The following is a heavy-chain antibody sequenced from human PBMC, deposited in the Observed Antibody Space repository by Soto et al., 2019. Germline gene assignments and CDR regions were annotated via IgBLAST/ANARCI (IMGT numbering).Heavy chain of an antibody. CDR1: GFTFSSYA. Sequence: PGGSLRLACAASGFTFSSYAMSWVRQAPGKGLEWVSAISGSGGSTYYADSVKGRFTISRDNSKNTLYLQMNSLRAEDTAVYYCAKDGSGYSYGTDHFDYWGQGTLVTVSS. V-gene: IGHV3-23*01. CDR3: AKDGSGYSYGTDHFDY. CDR2: ISGSGGST. D-gene: IGHD5-18*01. J-gene: IGHJ4*02.